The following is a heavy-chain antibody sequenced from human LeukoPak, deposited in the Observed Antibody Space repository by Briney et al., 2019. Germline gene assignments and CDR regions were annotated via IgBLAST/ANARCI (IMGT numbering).Heavy chain of an antibody. CDR3: ARDLGNYGMDV. V-gene: IGHV3-21*01. D-gene: IGHD1-26*01. CDR2: ISSSSSYI. CDR1: GFTFSSYS. Sequence: KTGGSLRLSCAASGFTFSSYSMNWVRQAPGKGLEWVSSISSSSSYIYYADSVKGRFTISRDNAKNSLYLQMNSLRAEDTAVYYCARDLGNYGMDVWGQGTTVTVSS. J-gene: IGHJ6*02.